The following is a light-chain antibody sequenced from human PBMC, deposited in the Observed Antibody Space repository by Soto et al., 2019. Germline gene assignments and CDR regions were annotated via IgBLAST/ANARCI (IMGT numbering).Light chain of an antibody. CDR1: QSISKW. CDR2: DAS. CDR3: QQYHSFWT. V-gene: IGKV1-5*01. J-gene: IGKJ1*01. Sequence: DIQMTQSPSTLSASVGGRVTITCRASQSISKWLAWYQQRPGKAPKLLIYDASSLESGVPSRFSGSGYGTKFTLTISSLQPNNFATYYCQQYHSFWTFGPGTKV.